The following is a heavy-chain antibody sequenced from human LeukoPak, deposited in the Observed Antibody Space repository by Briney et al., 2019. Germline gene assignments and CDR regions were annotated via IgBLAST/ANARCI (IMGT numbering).Heavy chain of an antibody. CDR1: GGSISSGGYY. CDR3: ARGSPVLRYFDWWWCDC. Sequence: PSETLSLTCTVSGGSISSGGYYWSWIRQHPGKGLQWIGYIYYSGSTYYNLSLRSRVAISVDTSKNQFSLNVSSVTAADRAVYYCARGSPVLRYFDWWWCDCWVQGTLVTVCS. CDR2: IYYSGST. J-gene: IGHJ5*01. V-gene: IGHV4-31*03. D-gene: IGHD3-9*01.